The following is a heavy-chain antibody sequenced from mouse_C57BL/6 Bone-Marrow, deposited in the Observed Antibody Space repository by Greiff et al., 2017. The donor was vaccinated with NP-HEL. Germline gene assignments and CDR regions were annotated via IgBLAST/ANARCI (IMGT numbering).Heavy chain of an antibody. CDR1: GYTFTTYP. CDR2: FHPYNDDT. CDR3: ARGGNYWYYFDY. V-gene: IGHV1-47*01. D-gene: IGHD2-1*01. J-gene: IGHJ2*01. Sequence: QVQLQQPGAELVMPGASVKLSCKASGYTFTTYPIEWVKQNHGKSLEWIGNFHPYNDDTEYNEKFKNKATLTVEKSSSTVYLELSRLTSDDSSVYYCARGGNYWYYFDYWGQGTTLTVSS.